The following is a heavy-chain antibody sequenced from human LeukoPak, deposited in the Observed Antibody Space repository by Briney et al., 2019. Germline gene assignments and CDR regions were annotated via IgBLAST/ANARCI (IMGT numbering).Heavy chain of an antibody. CDR2: ISYDGSNK. J-gene: IGHJ4*02. V-gene: IGHV3-30*03. CDR3: ARVPAAMGKGY. D-gene: IGHD2-2*01. Sequence: PGRSLRLSCAASGFTFSSYGMHWVRQAPGKGLEWVAVISYDGSNKYYADSVKGRFTISRDNSKNTLYLQMNSLRAEDTAVYYCARVPAAMGKGYWGQGTLVTVSS. CDR1: GFTFSSYG.